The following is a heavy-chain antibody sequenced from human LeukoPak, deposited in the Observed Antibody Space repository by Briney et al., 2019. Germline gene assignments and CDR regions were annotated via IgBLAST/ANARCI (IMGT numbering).Heavy chain of an antibody. CDR1: GFTFSSYG. V-gene: IGHV3-30*02. Sequence: GGSLRLSCAASGFTFSSYGMHWVRQAPGKGLEWVAFIRYDGSNKYYADSVKGRFTISRDNSKNTLYLQTNSLRAEDTAVYYCAKSPWDEYSKYYFDYWGQGTLVTVSS. D-gene: IGHD6-6*01. CDR2: IRYDGSNK. J-gene: IGHJ4*02. CDR3: AKSPWDEYSKYYFDY.